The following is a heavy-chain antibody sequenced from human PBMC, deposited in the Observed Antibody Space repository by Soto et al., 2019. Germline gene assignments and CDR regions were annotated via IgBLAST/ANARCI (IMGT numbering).Heavy chain of an antibody. Sequence: GGSLRLSCAASGFTVSSNYMSWVRQAPGKGLEWVSFIYSGGSAYYADSVKSRFTISRDNSKNTLYLQMNSLRAEDTAVYYCARYGYSYGGGYFDYWGQGTLVTVS. CDR2: IYSGGSA. D-gene: IGHD5-18*01. CDR1: GFTVSSNY. V-gene: IGHV3-66*01. CDR3: ARYGYSYGGGYFDY. J-gene: IGHJ4*02.